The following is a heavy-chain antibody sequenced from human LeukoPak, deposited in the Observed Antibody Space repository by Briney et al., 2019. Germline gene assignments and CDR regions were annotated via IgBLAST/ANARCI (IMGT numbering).Heavy chain of an antibody. CDR3: ARAQSRGCSGGSCYDAFDI. J-gene: IGHJ3*02. CDR1: GYTFTDYF. Sequence: ASVKVSCKASGYTFTDYFMHWVRQAPGQGLQWMGWINPNSGGTNYAQKFQGRVTMTRDTSISTAYMELSRLRSDDTAVYFCARAQSRGCSGGSCYDAFDIWGQGTMVTVSS. V-gene: IGHV1-2*02. CDR2: INPNSGGT. D-gene: IGHD2-15*01.